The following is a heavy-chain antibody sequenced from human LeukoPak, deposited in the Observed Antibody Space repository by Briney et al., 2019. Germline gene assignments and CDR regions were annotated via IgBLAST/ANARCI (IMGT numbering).Heavy chain of an antibody. J-gene: IGHJ6*03. CDR3: AKTPRGFYYYYYMDV. Sequence: GGSLRLSCAASGFTFSSYAMSWVRQAPGKGLEWVSAISGSGGSTYYADSMKGRFTISRDNSKNTLYLQMNSLRAEDTAVYYCAKTPRGFYYYYYMDVWGKGTTVTVSS. CDR1: GFTFSSYA. V-gene: IGHV3-23*01. D-gene: IGHD1-14*01. CDR2: ISGSGGST.